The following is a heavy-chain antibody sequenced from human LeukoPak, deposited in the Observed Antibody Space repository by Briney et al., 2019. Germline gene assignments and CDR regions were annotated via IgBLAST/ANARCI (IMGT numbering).Heavy chain of an antibody. CDR2: IYTSGCT. CDR1: GGSISSGSYY. CDR3: ARVRGSLNWFDP. D-gene: IGHD2-15*01. Sequence: SQTLSLTCTVSGGSISSGSYYWSWIRQPAGKGLEWIGRIYTSGCTNYNPSLKSRVTISVDTSKNQFSLKLSSVTAADTAVYYCARVRGSLNWFDPWGQGTLVTVSS. J-gene: IGHJ5*02. V-gene: IGHV4-61*02.